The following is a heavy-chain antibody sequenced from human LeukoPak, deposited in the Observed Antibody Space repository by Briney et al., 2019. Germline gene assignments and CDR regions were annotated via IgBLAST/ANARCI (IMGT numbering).Heavy chain of an antibody. CDR2: INWNGGST. Sequence: PWGSLRLSCAASGFTFDDYGMSWVRQAPGKGLEWVSGINWNGGSTGYADSVKGRFTISRDNSQNTLYLQMDSLRAEDTAVYYCARGQPLYTGSAQPFDSWGQGTLVTVSS. J-gene: IGHJ4*02. CDR3: ARGQPLYTGSAQPFDS. CDR1: GFTFDDYG. V-gene: IGHV3-20*04. D-gene: IGHD2-2*02.